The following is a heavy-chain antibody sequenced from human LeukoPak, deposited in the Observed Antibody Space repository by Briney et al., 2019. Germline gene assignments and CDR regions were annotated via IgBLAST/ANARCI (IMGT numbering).Heavy chain of an antibody. CDR3: ARTTEGGYTYGYFYYYYMDV. D-gene: IGHD5-18*01. J-gene: IGHJ6*03. Sequence: SETLSLTCSVSSGSISSSRYYWGWIRQPPGKGLEWIGYIYYCGSTNYNPSLKSRVTISVDTSKNQFSLKLTSVTAADTAVYYCARTTEGGYTYGYFYYYYMDVWGKGTTVTISS. V-gene: IGHV4-61*05. CDR1: SGSISSSRYY. CDR2: IYYCGST.